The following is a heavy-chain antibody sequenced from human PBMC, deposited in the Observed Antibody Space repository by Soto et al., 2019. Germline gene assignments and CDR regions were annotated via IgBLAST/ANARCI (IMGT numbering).Heavy chain of an antibody. V-gene: IGHV3-33*01. CDR2: IWYDGSNK. CDR1: GFTFSSYG. D-gene: IGHD6-25*01. Sequence: GGSLRLSCAASGFTFSSYGMHWVRQAPGKGLEWVAVIWYDGSNKYYADSVKGRFTISRDNSKNTLYLQMNSLRAEDTAVYYCARENIAALNYYYYYMDVWGKGTTVTVSS. J-gene: IGHJ6*03. CDR3: ARENIAALNYYYYYMDV.